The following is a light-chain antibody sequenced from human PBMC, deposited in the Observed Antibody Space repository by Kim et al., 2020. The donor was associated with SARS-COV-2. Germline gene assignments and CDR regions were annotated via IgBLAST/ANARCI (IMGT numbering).Light chain of an antibody. CDR1: RSISNS. CDR2: AAS. Sequence: GKSTTVTWRASRSISNSLAWYQQKRETVTNLLISAASALRRGVPSRISGSGSGAFSTITSSSLPAEVGASYYIQKYNNAPWTFGQGTQVDIK. CDR3: QKYNNAPWT. J-gene: IGKJ1*01. V-gene: IGKV1-27*01.